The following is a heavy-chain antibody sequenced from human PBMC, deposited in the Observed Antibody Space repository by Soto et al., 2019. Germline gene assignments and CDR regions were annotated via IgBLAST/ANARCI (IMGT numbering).Heavy chain of an antibody. Sequence: QITLKESGPTVVKPTQTVTLTCAVSGFSLSADGVAVGWIRQSPGQALEWLALIYWDDDRRYSPSLAARPTINTDTSRNQVDLTMTNVHPVDTGPYFCAQQKQTGYRLFDTWGRGTLVTVSS. J-gene: IGHJ4*02. V-gene: IGHV2-5*02. CDR1: GFSLSADGVA. CDR2: IYWDDDR. CDR3: AQQKQTGYRLFDT. D-gene: IGHD5-18*01.